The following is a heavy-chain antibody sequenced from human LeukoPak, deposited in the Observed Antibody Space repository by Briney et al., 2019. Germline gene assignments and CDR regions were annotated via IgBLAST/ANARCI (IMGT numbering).Heavy chain of an antibody. CDR1: GFSFTTYW. CDR3: ARDSGELLGSYHFDY. J-gene: IGHJ4*02. D-gene: IGHD1-26*01. Sequence: GESPRLSCAASGFSFTTYWMSWVRQAPGKGLEWVANIKQDGTEKYYVDSVKGRFTISRDNAKNSLYLQMNSLRAEDTAIYYCARDSGELLGSYHFDYWGQGTLVTVSS. V-gene: IGHV3-7*01. CDR2: IKQDGTEK.